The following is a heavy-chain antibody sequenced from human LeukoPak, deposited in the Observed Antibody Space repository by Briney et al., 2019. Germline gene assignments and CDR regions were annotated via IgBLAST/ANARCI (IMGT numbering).Heavy chain of an antibody. Sequence: ASVKVSCKASGYTFTSYGISWVRQGPGQRLERMGWISGYNGNTNYAQNLQGRVTMTRDTSTSTAYMELRSLRSDDTAVYYCARDQGSGSYYPRFDYWGQGALVTVSS. V-gene: IGHV1-18*01. D-gene: IGHD3-10*01. CDR1: GYTFTSYG. CDR3: ARDQGSGSYYPRFDY. J-gene: IGHJ4*02. CDR2: ISGYNGNT.